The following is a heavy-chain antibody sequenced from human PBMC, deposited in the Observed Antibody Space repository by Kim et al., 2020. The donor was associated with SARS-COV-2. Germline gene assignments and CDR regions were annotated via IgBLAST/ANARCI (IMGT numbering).Heavy chain of an antibody. Sequence: ASVKVSCKASGYTFTSYGISWVRQAPGQGLEWMGWISAYNGNTNYAQKLQGRVTMTTDTSTSTAYMELRSLRSDDTAVYYCARDPGGVMITFGGVIVIRPEDRLYPFDPWGQGTLVTVSS. CDR2: ISAYNGNT. CDR3: ARDPGGVMITFGGVIVIRPEDRLYPFDP. J-gene: IGHJ5*02. D-gene: IGHD3-16*02. CDR1: GYTFTSYG. V-gene: IGHV1-18*01.